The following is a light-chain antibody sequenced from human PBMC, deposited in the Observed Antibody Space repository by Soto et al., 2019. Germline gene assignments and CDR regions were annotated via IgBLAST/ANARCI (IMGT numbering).Light chain of an antibody. CDR1: QRFXNWY. Sequence: IEVTKSPSTLSVSPGERATLSCRASQRFXNWYLAGYQQKSGQAPRLLXSGASSSADDSPDSFSGSGSGADFTRTINRIEPYDCDCYYWQQYDIAPRTFGQGTNVDIK. CDR3: QQYDIAPRT. CDR2: GAS. J-gene: IGKJ1*01. V-gene: IGKV3-20*01.